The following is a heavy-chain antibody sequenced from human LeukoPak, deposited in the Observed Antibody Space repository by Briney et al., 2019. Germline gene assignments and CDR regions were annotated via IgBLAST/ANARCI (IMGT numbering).Heavy chain of an antibody. CDR3: AKQPYNYYYLDV. Sequence: GGSLRLSCAASGFTFDDYGMSWVRQAPGKGLEWVSGINWNGGSTGYADSVKGRFTISRDNAKNSLYLQMNSLRAEDTAIYYCAKQPYNYYYLDVWGKGTTVTVSS. J-gene: IGHJ6*03. V-gene: IGHV3-20*04. CDR1: GFTFDDYG. CDR2: INWNGGST. D-gene: IGHD2-21*01.